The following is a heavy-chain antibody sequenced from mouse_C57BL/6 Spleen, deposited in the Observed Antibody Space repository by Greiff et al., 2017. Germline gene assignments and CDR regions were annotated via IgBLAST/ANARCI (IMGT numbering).Heavy chain of an antibody. V-gene: IGHV1-69*01. CDR1: GYTFTSYW. CDR3: ARGGSSPDYWYFDV. J-gene: IGHJ1*03. CDR2: IDPSDSYT. Sequence: QVQLQQSGAELVMPGASVKLSCKASGYTFTSYWMHWVKQRPGQGLEWIGEIDPSDSYTNYNQKFKGKSTLTVDKSSSTAYMQLSSLTSEDSAVYYCARGGSSPDYWYFDVWGTGTTVTVSS. D-gene: IGHD1-1*01.